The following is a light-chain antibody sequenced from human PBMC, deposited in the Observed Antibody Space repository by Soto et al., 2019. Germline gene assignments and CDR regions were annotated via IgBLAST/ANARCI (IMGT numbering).Light chain of an antibody. CDR1: QSVSSNY. J-gene: IGKJ1*01. CDR2: GAS. V-gene: IGKV3-20*01. CDR3: QQYGSLPWT. Sequence: EIVLTQSPGTLSLSPGEKATLSCRASQSVSSNYLAWYQQKPGQAPRPLTYGASSRAIGIPDRFSGSGSGTDFTLTISRLEPEDFAVYYCQQYGSLPWTFGQGTKVEIK.